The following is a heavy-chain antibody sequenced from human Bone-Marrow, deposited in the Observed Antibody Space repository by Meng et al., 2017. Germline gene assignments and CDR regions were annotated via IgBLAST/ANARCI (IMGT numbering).Heavy chain of an antibody. J-gene: IGHJ4*02. CDR1: GFTFRSYS. Sequence: GESLKISCAASGFTFRSYSMNWVRQAPGKGLEWVSYISSSSSTIYYADSVKGRFTISRDNAKNSLYLQMNSLRAEDTAGYYCARGDKYDLLLGYHYWGQGTLVTVSS. D-gene: IGHD3-9*01. CDR2: ISSSSSTI. V-gene: IGHV3-48*04. CDR3: ARGDKYDLLLGYHY.